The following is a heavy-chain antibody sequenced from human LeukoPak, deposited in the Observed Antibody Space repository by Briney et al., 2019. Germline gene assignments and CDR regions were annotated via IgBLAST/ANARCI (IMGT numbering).Heavy chain of an antibody. V-gene: IGHV4-59*01. Sequence: SETLSLTCTVSGGSISSYYWSWIRQPPGKGLEWIGYIYYSGSTNYNPSLKSRVTISVDTPKNQFSLKLSSVTAADTAVYYCARAVAGTLSAFDIWGQGTMVTVSS. D-gene: IGHD6-19*01. J-gene: IGHJ3*02. CDR2: IYYSGST. CDR1: GGSISSYY. CDR3: ARAVAGTLSAFDI.